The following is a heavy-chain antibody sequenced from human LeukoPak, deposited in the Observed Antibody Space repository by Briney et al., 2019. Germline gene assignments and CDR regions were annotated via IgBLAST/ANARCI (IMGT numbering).Heavy chain of an antibody. CDR3: TRDQTPYY. CDR1: GFTFSSYS. J-gene: IGHJ4*02. CDR2: IRSKVYGGTP. Sequence: PGGSLRLSCAASGFTFSSYSMNWVRQAPGKGLEWVGFIRSKVYGGTPEYAASVKGRFTISRDDSKGIAYLQMNSLKTEDTAMYYCTRDQTPYYWGQGTLVSVSS. V-gene: IGHV3-49*04.